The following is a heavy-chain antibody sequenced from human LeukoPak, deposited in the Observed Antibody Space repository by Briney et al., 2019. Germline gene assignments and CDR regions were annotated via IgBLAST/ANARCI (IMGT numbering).Heavy chain of an antibody. CDR2: TNSDGSST. V-gene: IGHV3-74*01. J-gene: IGHJ4*02. CDR3: ARDGYGGYDY. D-gene: IGHD5-12*01. Sequence: GGSLRLSCAASGFTFSSHWMHWVRQAPGKGLVCVSRTNSDGSSTSYADSVKGRFTISRDNAKNTLYLQMNSLRAEDTAVYYCARDGYGGYDYWGQGTLVTVSS. CDR1: GFTFSSHW.